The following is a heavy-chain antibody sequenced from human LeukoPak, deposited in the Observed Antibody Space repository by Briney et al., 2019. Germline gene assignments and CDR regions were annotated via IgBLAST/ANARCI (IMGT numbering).Heavy chain of an antibody. Sequence: ASVTVSCKASGYTFTSYAMNWVRQAPGQGLEWMGWINTNTGNPTYAQGFTGRFVFSLDTSVSTAYLQISSLKAEDTAVYYCARVVAVAGTRSYYYYYMDVWGKGTTVTVSS. CDR2: INTNTGNP. D-gene: IGHD6-19*01. V-gene: IGHV7-4-1*02. CDR1: GYTFTSYA. J-gene: IGHJ6*03. CDR3: ARVVAVAGTRSYYYYYMDV.